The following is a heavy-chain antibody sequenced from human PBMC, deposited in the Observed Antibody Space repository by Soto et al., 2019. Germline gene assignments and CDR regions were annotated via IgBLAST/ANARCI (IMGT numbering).Heavy chain of an antibody. CDR3: ARDGSYDILTGYHNYGMDV. CDR2: INPNSGGT. V-gene: IGHV1-2*02. CDR1: GYTFTGYY. J-gene: IGHJ6*02. Sequence: QVQLVQSGAEVKKPGASVKVSCKASGYTFTGYYMHWVRQAPGQGLEWMGWINPNSGGTNYAQKFQGRVTMTRDTSISTAYMERSRLRSDDTAVYYCARDGSYDILTGYHNYGMDVWGQGTTVTVSS. D-gene: IGHD3-9*01.